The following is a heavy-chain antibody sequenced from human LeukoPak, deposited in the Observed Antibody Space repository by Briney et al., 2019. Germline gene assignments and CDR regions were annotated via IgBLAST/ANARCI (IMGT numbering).Heavy chain of an antibody. J-gene: IGHJ3*02. CDR2: IYYSGST. Sequence: SETLSLTCTVSGGSISSGDYYWSWIRQPPGKGLEWIGYIYYSGSTYYNPSLKSRVTISVDTSKNQFSLKLSSVTAADTAVYYCARRGRWYDAFDIWGQGTMVTVSS. CDR1: GGSISSGDYY. V-gene: IGHV4-30-4*08. CDR3: ARRGRWYDAFDI. D-gene: IGHD4-23*01.